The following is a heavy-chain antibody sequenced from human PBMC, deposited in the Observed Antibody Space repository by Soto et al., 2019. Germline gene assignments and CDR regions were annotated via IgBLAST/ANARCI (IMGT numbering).Heavy chain of an antibody. CDR3: ARDGDPGYSFWSGPLGGGRFDP. D-gene: IGHD3-3*01. CDR2: IVPMFGTA. Sequence: QVQLVQSGAEVKEPGSSVNVSCKTSGGTFGNTAVTWVRQAPGQGLEWIGGIVPMFGTANYAQKFQGRVTITADESTSTAYMELSSLRSDDTAVYYCARDGDPGYSFWSGPLGGGRFDPRGQGTLVTVSS. V-gene: IGHV1-69*12. CDR1: GGTFGNTA. J-gene: IGHJ5*02.